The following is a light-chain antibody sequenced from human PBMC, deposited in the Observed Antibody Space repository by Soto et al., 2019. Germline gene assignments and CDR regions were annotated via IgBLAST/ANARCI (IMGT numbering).Light chain of an antibody. J-gene: IGLJ2*01. CDR1: TSDLGIYNY. V-gene: IGLV2-14*03. CDR3: SSYTNNAVV. Sequence: QSALTQPASVSGSPGQSVTISCTATTSDLGIYNYVSWYQQHPAKAPKLMIYAFSNRPSGVSDRFSGSKSGNTASLTISGLQDEDEADYYCSSYTNNAVVFGGGTKLTVL. CDR2: AFS.